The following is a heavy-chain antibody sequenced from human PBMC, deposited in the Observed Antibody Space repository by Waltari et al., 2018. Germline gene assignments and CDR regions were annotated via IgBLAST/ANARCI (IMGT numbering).Heavy chain of an antibody. CDR3: GRGLMTNPDL. Sequence: QVKLQESGPGLVRPSETLSLTCAVSGGSFSSYWWSWIRQSPGQGLVWLGQINVDSGSTYLDPSLGSRVKITKDASKNQFFLTLTSVTAADTAVYFCGRGLMTNPDLWGQGVLVSVAA. V-gene: IGHV4-59*12. J-gene: IGHJ4*02. CDR2: INVDSGST. CDR1: GGSFSSYW.